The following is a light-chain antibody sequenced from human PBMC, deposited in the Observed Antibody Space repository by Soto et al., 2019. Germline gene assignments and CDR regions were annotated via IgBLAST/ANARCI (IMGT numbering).Light chain of an antibody. CDR1: QRISRW. CDR2: DAT. CDR3: QKYNSYLRT. V-gene: IGKV1-5*01. J-gene: IGKJ1*01. Sequence: VEMTQSPSTLSASVGDRVTIACRASQRISRWLAWYQQISEKAPKLLIYDATTLKSGVPSRFSGSGSGTEFTLTISSMQPDDVASYYCQKYNSYLRTFGHGTNVEVK.